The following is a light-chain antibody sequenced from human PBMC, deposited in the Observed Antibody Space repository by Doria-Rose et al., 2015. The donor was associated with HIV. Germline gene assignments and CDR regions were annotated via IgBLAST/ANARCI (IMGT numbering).Light chain of an antibody. Sequence: DIRVTQSPSSLSASVGDRVTIICQASHDISNYLNWYQQKPGKAPKLLIYGASNLETGAPSRFSGSGSGTDFTFTISSLQPEDIATYSCQQYGNLPLTFGGGTKVEIK. J-gene: IGKJ4*01. CDR2: GAS. V-gene: IGKV1-33*01. CDR1: HDISNY. CDR3: QQYGNLPLT.